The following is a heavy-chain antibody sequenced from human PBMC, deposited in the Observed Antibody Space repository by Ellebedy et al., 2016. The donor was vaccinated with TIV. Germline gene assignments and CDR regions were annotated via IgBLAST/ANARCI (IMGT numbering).Heavy chain of an antibody. V-gene: IGHV3-7*03. Sequence: PGGSLRLSCAASGFTFSTYWMTWVRQAPGKGLEWVANIKQDGSDKYYVDAVKGRFTISRDNTENSLHLQMNSLRAEDTAVYYCAKDVVAPGLAFDYWGQGTLVTVSS. CDR3: AKDVVAPGLAFDY. D-gene: IGHD2-15*01. CDR2: IKQDGSDK. CDR1: GFTFSTYW. J-gene: IGHJ4*02.